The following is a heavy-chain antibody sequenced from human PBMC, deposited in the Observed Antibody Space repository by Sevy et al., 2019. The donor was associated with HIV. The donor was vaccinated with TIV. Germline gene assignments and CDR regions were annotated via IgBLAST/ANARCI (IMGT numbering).Heavy chain of an antibody. CDR3: ARIVVVTAISPRKREWYFDL. Sequence: GESLKISCKGSGYSFTSYWIGWVRQMPGKGLEWMGIIYPGDSDTRYSPSFQGQATISADKSISTAYLQWSSLKASDTAMYYCARIVVVTAISPRKREWYFDLWGRGTLVTVSS. V-gene: IGHV5-51*01. CDR1: GYSFTSYW. D-gene: IGHD2-21*02. J-gene: IGHJ2*01. CDR2: IYPGDSDT.